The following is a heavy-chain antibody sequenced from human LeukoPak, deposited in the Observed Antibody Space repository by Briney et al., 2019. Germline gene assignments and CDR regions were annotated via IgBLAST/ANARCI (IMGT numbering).Heavy chain of an antibody. V-gene: IGHV1-46*01. J-gene: IGHJ3*02. CDR1: GYIFTNYY. CDR3: ARVTILTDAFDI. CDR2: INPSGGST. D-gene: IGHD3-9*01. Sequence: ASVKVSCKASGYIFTNYYIHWVRQAPGQGLEWMGIINPSGGSTSYAQKFQGRVTMTRDMSTSTVYMELSSLRSEDTAVYYCARVTILTDAFDIWGQGTMVTVSS.